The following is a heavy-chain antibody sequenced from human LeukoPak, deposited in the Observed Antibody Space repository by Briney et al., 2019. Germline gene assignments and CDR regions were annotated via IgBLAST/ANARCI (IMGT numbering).Heavy chain of an antibody. CDR1: GFTFDEYA. J-gene: IGHJ3*01. Sequence: GGSLRLSCAASGFTFDEYAMHWVRQAPGRGLEWVSGISYSSETIGYVDSVKGRFTISRDNAKNSLYLQMNSLRAEDTALYYCAKDRGGSPQLGDAFDVWGQGTTVSVSS. CDR3: AKDRGGSPQLGDAFDV. D-gene: IGHD1-1*01. V-gene: IGHV3-9*01. CDR2: ISYSSETI.